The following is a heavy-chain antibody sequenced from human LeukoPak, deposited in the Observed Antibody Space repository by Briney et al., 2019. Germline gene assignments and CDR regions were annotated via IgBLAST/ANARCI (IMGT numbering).Heavy chain of an antibody. CDR3: ARLWGYRSGSSCSHFHY. V-gene: IGHV5-51*01. D-gene: IGHD2-15*01. Sequence: GESLKISCKGSGYSFATYWIAWVRQMPGKGLEWMGIIYPDNSDTRYSPSFQGQVTISGDRSISSAYLQWSSLKDSDAAMYYCARLWGYRSGSSCSHFHYWGQGTLVTVSS. CDR1: GYSFATYW. J-gene: IGHJ4*02. CDR2: IYPDNSDT.